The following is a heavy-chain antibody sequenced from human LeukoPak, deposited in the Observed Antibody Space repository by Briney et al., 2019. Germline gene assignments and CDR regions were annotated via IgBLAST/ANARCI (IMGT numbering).Heavy chain of an antibody. D-gene: IGHD3-22*01. J-gene: IGHJ3*02. CDR2: IYTSGST. CDR1: GGSISSYY. V-gene: IGHV4-4*07. CDR3: AGTNTYYYDSSGYYGLRLGAFDI. Sequence: PSETLSLTCTVSGGSISSYYWSWIRQPAGKGLEWIGRIYTSGSTNYNPSLKSRATMSVDTSKNQFSLKLSSVTAADTAVYYCAGTNTYYYDSSGYYGLRLGAFDIWGQGTMVTVSS.